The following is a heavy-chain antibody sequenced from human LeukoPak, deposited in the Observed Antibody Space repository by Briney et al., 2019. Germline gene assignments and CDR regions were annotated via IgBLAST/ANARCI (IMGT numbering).Heavy chain of an antibody. Sequence: SVKVSCKASGGTFSSYAISWVRQAPGQGLEWMGGIIPIFGTANYAQKFQGRVTITADKSTSTAYMELSSLRSEDTAVYYCARSSSGWYVVGYYYYYMDVWGKGTTVTVSS. D-gene: IGHD6-19*01. V-gene: IGHV1-69*06. CDR1: GGTFSSYA. CDR2: IIPIFGTA. CDR3: ARSSSGWYVVGYYYYYMDV. J-gene: IGHJ6*03.